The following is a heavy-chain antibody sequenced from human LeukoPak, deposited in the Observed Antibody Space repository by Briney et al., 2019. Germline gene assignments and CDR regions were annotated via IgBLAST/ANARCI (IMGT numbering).Heavy chain of an antibody. V-gene: IGHV3-30*04. CDR2: ISYDGNDK. Sequence: GGSLRLSCAVSGFPFNMYPMHWVRQAPGKGLEWVAVISYDGNDKYYAGSVKGRFTISRDNSNNTLYVEMNSLRAEDTAVYYCARPWGSGWYGEAFDIWGQGTKVTVSS. D-gene: IGHD6-19*01. CDR1: GFPFNMYP. CDR3: ARPWGSGWYGEAFDI. J-gene: IGHJ3*02.